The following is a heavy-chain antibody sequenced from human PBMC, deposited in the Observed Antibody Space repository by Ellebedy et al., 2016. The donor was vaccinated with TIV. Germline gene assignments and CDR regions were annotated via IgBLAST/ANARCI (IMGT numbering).Heavy chain of an antibody. CDR1: GFAFSGYA. V-gene: IGHV3-23*01. CDR2: IGGSGHSI. Sequence: GESLTISCAASGFAFSGYAMSWVRQAPGKGLEWVSDIGGSGHSIYYADSMKGRFTISRDNSKNTLYLQMNSLGAEDTAVYYCAKDRGWDSRSWFDYWGQGTLVTVSS. J-gene: IGHJ4*02. D-gene: IGHD1-26*01. CDR3: AKDRGWDSRSWFDY.